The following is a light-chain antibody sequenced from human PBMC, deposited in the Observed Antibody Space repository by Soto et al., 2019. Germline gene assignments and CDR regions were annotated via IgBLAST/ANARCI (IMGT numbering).Light chain of an antibody. CDR2: SNN. CDR3: AAWDDSLNGPL. CDR1: SSNIGSNT. J-gene: IGLJ1*01. Sequence: QSGLTQQPSASRTPGQTVTISLSGSSSNIGSNTVSWYQHRPGTPPRLLIYSNNQRPSGVPDRFSGSKCGTSATLAIIGPQSEDEADYYCAAWDDSLNGPLFGNGSKVT. V-gene: IGLV1-44*01.